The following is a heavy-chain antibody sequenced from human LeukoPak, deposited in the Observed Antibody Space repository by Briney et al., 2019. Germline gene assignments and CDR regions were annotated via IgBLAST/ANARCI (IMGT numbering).Heavy chain of an antibody. J-gene: IGHJ3*02. CDR1: GLTVSSSY. CDR3: ARNILFAFDI. CDR2: IYNDGST. Sequence: GGSLRLSCAASGLTVSSSYMSWVRQAPGKGLEWVSIIYNDGSTYYADSMKDRFTISRDNSKNTLYLQVNSLRAEDTAMYYCARNILFAFDIWGQGTMVTVSS. V-gene: IGHV3-53*01.